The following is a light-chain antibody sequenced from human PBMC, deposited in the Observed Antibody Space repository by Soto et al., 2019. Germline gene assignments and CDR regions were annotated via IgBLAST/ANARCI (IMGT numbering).Light chain of an antibody. CDR3: QHYNSFPWT. J-gene: IGKJ1*01. CDR2: KAS. Sequence: DIQTNQSPSTLSASVGDRVTIPCRASQSIINWLGWYQQKPGKAPKLLIYKASSLESGVPSRFSGSGSGTDFTLTINRLQPDDFATHYCQHYNSFPWTFGQGTKVDIK. V-gene: IGKV1-5*03. CDR1: QSIINW.